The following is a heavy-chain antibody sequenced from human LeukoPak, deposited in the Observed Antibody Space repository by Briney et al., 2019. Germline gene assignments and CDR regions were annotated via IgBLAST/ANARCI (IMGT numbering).Heavy chain of an antibody. D-gene: IGHD1-26*01. CDR3: ARDGDYSGSYSIDY. CDR2: VYNGGYT. V-gene: IGHV4-61*02. J-gene: IGHJ4*02. CDR1: GASIRSGTSY. Sequence: PSETLSLTCTVSGASIRSGTSYWSWIRRPAGRGLEWIGRVYNGGYTTYNPSLKSRVSMSVDTSKNQFSLELTSVTAADTAVYYCARDGDYSGSYSIDYWGQGTLVTVSS.